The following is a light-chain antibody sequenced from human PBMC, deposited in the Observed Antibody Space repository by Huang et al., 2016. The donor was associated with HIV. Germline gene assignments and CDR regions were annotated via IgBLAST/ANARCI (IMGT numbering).Light chain of an antibody. Sequence: IQMTQSPSSLPAFVGDRVTITCRASQSITTYVNWYQQKIGESPKLLIYAASILQSGVPLRFGGSGSGTNFSLTITNLQSEDFAVYYCQQSYSIPWTFGQGTRVEI. CDR1: QSITTY. CDR2: AAS. J-gene: IGKJ1*01. CDR3: QQSYSIPWT. V-gene: IGKV1-39*01.